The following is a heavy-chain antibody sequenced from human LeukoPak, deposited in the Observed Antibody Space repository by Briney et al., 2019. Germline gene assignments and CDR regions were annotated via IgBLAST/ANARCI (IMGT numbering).Heavy chain of an antibody. CDR2: INTNTGNP. Sequence: ASVKVSCKASGYTFTGYYMHWVRQAPGQGLEWMGWINTNTGNPTYAQGFTGRFVFSLDTSVSTAYLQISSLKAEDTAVYYCARGVSYESSGYNIFNYYYYMDVWGKGTTVTVSS. CDR1: GYTFTGYY. CDR3: ARGVSYESSGYNIFNYYYYMDV. J-gene: IGHJ6*03. D-gene: IGHD3-22*01. V-gene: IGHV7-4-1*02.